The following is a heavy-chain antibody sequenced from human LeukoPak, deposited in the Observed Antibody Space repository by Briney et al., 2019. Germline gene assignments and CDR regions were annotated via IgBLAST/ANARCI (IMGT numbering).Heavy chain of an antibody. J-gene: IGHJ4*02. CDR3: TTTMVRGVMGY. V-gene: IGHV3-15*01. Sequence: PGGSLRLSCAASGFTFSNACMSWVRQAPGKGLEWGGRIKSKTDGGTTDYAAPVKGRFTISRDDSKNTLYLQMNSLKTEDTAVYYCTTTMVRGVMGYWGQGTLVPVSS. D-gene: IGHD3-10*01. CDR1: GFTFSNAC. CDR2: IKSKTDGGTT.